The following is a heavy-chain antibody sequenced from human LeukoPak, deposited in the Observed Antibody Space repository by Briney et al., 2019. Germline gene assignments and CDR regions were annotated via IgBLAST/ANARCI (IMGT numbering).Heavy chain of an antibody. V-gene: IGHV3-11*01. D-gene: IGHD3-10*01. Sequence: GGSLRLSCAAPGFTFSDYYMSWIRQAPGKGLEWVSYISSSGSTIYYADSVKGRFTISRDNAKNSLYLQMNSLRAEDTAVYYCARPMVRGVRNNAFDIWGQGTMVTVSS. CDR3: ARPMVRGVRNNAFDI. J-gene: IGHJ3*02. CDR2: ISSSGSTI. CDR1: GFTFSDYY.